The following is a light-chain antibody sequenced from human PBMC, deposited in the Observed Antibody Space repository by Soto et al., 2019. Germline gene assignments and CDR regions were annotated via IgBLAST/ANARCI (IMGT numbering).Light chain of an antibody. J-gene: IGKJ3*01. Sequence: DIQMTQSPSSLSATVGDRVTITCRASQDISNYLAWHQQKPGKVPKLLIYAASTLQPGVPSRFSGSGSGTDFTLTISSLQPEDVATYYCQKYKGAPPETFGPGTKVAIK. CDR1: QDISNY. CDR3: QKYKGAPPET. V-gene: IGKV1-27*01. CDR2: AAS.